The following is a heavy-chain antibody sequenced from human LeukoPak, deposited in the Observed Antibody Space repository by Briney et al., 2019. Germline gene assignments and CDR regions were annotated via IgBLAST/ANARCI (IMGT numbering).Heavy chain of an antibody. J-gene: IGHJ5*02. CDR3: ARRGCWVRYFDWLKPFDP. D-gene: IGHD3-9*01. CDR1: GGSFSGYY. Sequence: PSETLSLTCAVYGGSFSGYYWSWIRQPPGKGLEWIGEINHSGSTNYNPSLKSRVTISVDTSKNQFSLKLSSVTAADTAVYYCARRGCWVRYFDWLKPFDPWGQGTLVTVSS. V-gene: IGHV4-34*01. CDR2: INHSGST.